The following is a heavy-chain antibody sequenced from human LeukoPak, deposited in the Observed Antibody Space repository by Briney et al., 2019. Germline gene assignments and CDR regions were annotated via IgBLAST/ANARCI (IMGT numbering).Heavy chain of an antibody. CDR3: ARDPCHGALDY. V-gene: IGHV3-7*03. CDR1: GFTFSSSW. D-gene: IGHD2-2*01. CDR2: IKQGGTEE. Sequence: GGSLRLSCTASGFTFSSSWMSWVRRAPGKGLEWVANIKQGGTEEYYVDSVRGRFSISKDNAKNSLYLQMNSLRAEDTAVYYCARDPCHGALDYWGQGALVTVSS. J-gene: IGHJ4*02.